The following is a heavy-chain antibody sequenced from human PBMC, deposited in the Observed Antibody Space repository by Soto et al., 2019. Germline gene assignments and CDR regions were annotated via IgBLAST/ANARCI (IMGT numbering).Heavy chain of an antibody. V-gene: IGHV3-66*01. CDR3: ARFAFNSRFDF. Sequence: EVQLVESGGGLVQPGGSLRLSCVVSGFTVRNNYISWVRQAPGKGLEWVSVTYSGDTTYYADSVKGRFTVSRDISKNTLYLQINSLRADDTAVFYCARFAFNSRFDFWGQGTLVTVSS. J-gene: IGHJ4*02. D-gene: IGHD1-1*01. CDR1: GFTVRNNY. CDR2: TYSGDTT.